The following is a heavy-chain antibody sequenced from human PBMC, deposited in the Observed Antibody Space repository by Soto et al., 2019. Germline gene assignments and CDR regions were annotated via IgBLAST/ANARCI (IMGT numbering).Heavy chain of an antibody. CDR1: GGTFSSYT. D-gene: IGHD3-22*01. V-gene: IGHV1-69*02. Sequence: QVQLVQSGAEVKKPGSSVKVSCKASGGTFSSYTISWVRQAPGQGLEWMGRIIPILGIANYAQKFQGRATITANNPTSTAYMELSTLRSEDTAVYYCAGRYDSSDYWGQGTLVTVSS. J-gene: IGHJ4*02. CDR2: IIPILGIA. CDR3: AGRYDSSDY.